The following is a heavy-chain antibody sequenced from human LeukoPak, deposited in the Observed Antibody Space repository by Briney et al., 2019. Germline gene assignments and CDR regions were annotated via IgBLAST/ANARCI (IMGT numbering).Heavy chain of an antibody. Sequence: PGGSLRLSCADSGYTLCDKPMSWVRPAAGGGREWVSVIYGDGSTHYSESVKGRFYISRDNSKNTLYLQMNSLGAEDTAVYYCAARPDSHRGPYDYWGQGTLVTVSS. CDR1: GYTLCDKP. CDR2: IYGDGST. D-gene: IGHD3-16*01. CDR3: AARPDSHRGPYDY. V-gene: IGHV3-66*01. J-gene: IGHJ4*02.